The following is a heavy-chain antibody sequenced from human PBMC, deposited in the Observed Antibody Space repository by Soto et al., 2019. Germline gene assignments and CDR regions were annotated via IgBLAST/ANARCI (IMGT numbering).Heavy chain of an antibody. J-gene: IGHJ4*02. V-gene: IGHV4-30-2*01. CDR3: ATGIGDYALDF. CDR2: IYPSGSA. CDR1: GGSINSGGYC. D-gene: IGHD4-17*01. Sequence: QLQLQESGSGLVKPSQTLSLSCAVSGGSINSGGYCWSWIRQPPGRGLEWIAYIYPSGSAYYNPSLKSRVTISVDMSKNQFSLQLSSVTAADTAVYYCATGIGDYALDFWGQGTRVTVSS.